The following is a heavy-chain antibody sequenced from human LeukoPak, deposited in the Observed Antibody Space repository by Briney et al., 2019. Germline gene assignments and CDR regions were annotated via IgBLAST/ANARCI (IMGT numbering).Heavy chain of an antibody. V-gene: IGHV3-7*01. CDR3: ASPGAYGDYAWFDP. J-gene: IGHJ5*02. Sequence: PGGSLRLSCAASGFTFSSYWMSWVRQAPGKGLEWVANIKQDGSEKYYVDSVKGRFTISRDNAKNSLYLQMNSLRAEDTAVYYCASPGAYGDYAWFDPWGQGTLVTVSS. CDR1: GFTFSSYW. CDR2: IKQDGSEK. D-gene: IGHD4-17*01.